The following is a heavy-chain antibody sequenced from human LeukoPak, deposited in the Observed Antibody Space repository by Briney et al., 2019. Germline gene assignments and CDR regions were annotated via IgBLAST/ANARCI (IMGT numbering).Heavy chain of an antibody. D-gene: IGHD2-2*01. J-gene: IGHJ4*02. CDR1: GGSFSGYY. V-gene: IGHV4-34*01. CDR3: ARAGFSMYHQ. Sequence: PSETLSLTCAVYGGSFSGYYWSWIRQPPGKGLEWIGEINHSGSTNYNPSLKSRVTISVDTSKNQFSLKLSSVTAADTAVYYCARAGFSMYHQWGQGTLVTVSS. CDR2: INHSGST.